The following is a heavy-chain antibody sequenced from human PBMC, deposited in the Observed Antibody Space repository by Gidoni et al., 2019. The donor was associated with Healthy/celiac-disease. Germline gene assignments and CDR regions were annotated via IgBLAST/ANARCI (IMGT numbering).Heavy chain of an antibody. CDR1: GFTFSSHS. V-gene: IGHV3-21*01. D-gene: IGHD6-19*01. CDR3: ARDESSGWYFDY. CDR2: ISSSSSYI. J-gene: IGHJ4*02. Sequence: EVQLVESGGGLVKPGGSLRLSCAASGFTFSSHSMNWVRQAPGKGLEWVSSISSSSSYIYYADAVKGRFTISRDNAKNSLYLQMNSLRAEDTAVYYCARDESSGWYFDYWGQGTLVTVSS.